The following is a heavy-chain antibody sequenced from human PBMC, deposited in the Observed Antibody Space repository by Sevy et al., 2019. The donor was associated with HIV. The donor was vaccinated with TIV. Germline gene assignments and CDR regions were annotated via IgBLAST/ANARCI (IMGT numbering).Heavy chain of an antibody. J-gene: IGHJ5*01. V-gene: IGHV3-7*01. CDR2: TKEDGSER. CDR3: VRDFDKDDSCYSDWFDS. D-gene: IGHD3-22*01. Sequence: GESLKISCAASGFSFSIYWMSWVRQAPGKGLEWVASTKEDGSERKYVDSGKGRFIISRDNAKNALYLQMNSLSAEDTAVYYCVRDFDKDDSCYSDWFDSWGQGTLVTVSS. CDR1: GFSFSIYW.